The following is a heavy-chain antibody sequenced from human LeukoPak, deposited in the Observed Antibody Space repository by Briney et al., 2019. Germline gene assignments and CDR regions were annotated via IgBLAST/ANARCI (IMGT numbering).Heavy chain of an antibody. Sequence: ASGEVSCKAAGYTFTSYDINWVRQANGQGLEWMGWMNANSGNTRYAQKFQGRVTMTRNSSITTAYMELSSLRSEDTAVYYCARRHGRCSDGSCWYPDYWGQGTLVTVS. CDR3: ARRHGRCSDGSCWYPDY. J-gene: IGHJ4*02. D-gene: IGHD2-15*01. CDR1: GYTFTSYD. V-gene: IGHV1-8*01. CDR2: MNANSGNT.